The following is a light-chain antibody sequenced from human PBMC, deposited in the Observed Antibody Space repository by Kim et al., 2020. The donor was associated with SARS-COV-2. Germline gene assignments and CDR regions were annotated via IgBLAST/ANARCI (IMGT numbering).Light chain of an antibody. Sequence: SPGERDALSWRARQSVSSTLAWYQQTPSQAPRLLIYGASTRATGIPDRFSGSGSGTEFTLTISSLQSEDFAVYYCQQYNNWPPMYTFGQGTKLEI. J-gene: IGKJ2*01. V-gene: IGKV3-15*01. CDR3: QQYNNWPPMYT. CDR1: QSVSST. CDR2: GAS.